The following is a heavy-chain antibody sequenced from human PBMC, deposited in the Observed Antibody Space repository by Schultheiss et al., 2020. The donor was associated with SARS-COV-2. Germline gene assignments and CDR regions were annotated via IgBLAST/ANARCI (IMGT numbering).Heavy chain of an antibody. J-gene: IGHJ6*02. CDR2: IYYSGST. Sequence: SQTLSLTCTVSGGSISSGGYYWSWIRQHPGKGLEWIGYIYYSGSTNYNPSLKSRVTISVDTSKNQFSLNLSSVTAADTAMYYCARGAGRSAPADYYYGMDVWGQGTTVTVSS. D-gene: IGHD1-26*01. V-gene: IGHV4-31*03. CDR3: ARGAGRSAPADYYYGMDV. CDR1: GGSISSGGYY.